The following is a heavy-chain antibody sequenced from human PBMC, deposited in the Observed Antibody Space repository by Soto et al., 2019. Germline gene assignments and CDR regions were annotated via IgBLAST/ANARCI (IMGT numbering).Heavy chain of an antibody. CDR1: GFTFSNYG. V-gene: IGHV3-30*18. CDR2: ISYDGRNK. Sequence: PGGSLRLSCAGSGFTFSNYGLHWVRQAPGKGLEWVAGISYDGRNKYYADAVKGRFTISRDNSKNTLYLQMSSLRAEDTAVYYCVKDGSRGRPYFYDMDGWGQGSTVTVSS. D-gene: IGHD6-25*01. CDR3: VKDGSRGRPYFYDMDG. J-gene: IGHJ6*02.